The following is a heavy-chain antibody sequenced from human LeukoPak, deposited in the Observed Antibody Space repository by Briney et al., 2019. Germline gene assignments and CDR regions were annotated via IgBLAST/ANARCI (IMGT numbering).Heavy chain of an antibody. Sequence: PGESLKISCKGSGYSFTSYWIGWVRQMHGKGLEWMGIIYPGDSDTRYSPSFQGQVTISADKSISTAYLQWSSLKASDTAMYCCPRSSQTGTTGGSFDYWGQGTLVTVSS. V-gene: IGHV5-51*01. D-gene: IGHD1-7*01. CDR3: PRSSQTGTTGGSFDY. CDR2: IYPGDSDT. J-gene: IGHJ4*02. CDR1: GYSFTSYW.